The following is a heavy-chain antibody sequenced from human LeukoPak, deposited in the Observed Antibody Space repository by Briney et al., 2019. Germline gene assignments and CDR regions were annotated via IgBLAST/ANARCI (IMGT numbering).Heavy chain of an antibody. Sequence: GASVKVSRKASGYTFTSYGISWVRQAPGQGLEWMGWISAYNGNTNYAQKLQGRVTMTTDTSTSTAYMELRSLRSDDTAVYYCARAHDSAYYNWFDPWGQGTLVTVSS. J-gene: IGHJ5*02. CDR1: GYTFTSYG. V-gene: IGHV1-18*01. CDR3: ARAHDSAYYNWFDP. CDR2: ISAYNGNT. D-gene: IGHD2-15*01.